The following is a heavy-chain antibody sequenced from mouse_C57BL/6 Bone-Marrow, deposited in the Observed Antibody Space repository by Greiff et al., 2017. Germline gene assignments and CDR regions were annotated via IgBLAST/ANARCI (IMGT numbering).Heavy chain of an antibody. D-gene: IGHD2-5*01. CDR3: ARPYYSNYWYFDV. CDR1: GYTFTSYW. CDR2: IYPGSGST. Sequence: QVQLQQPWAELVKPGASVKMSCKASGYTFTSYWITWVKQRPGQGLEWIGDIYPGSGSTNYNEKFKSKATLTVDTSSSTAYMQLSSLTSEDSAVYYGARPYYSNYWYFDVWGTGTTVTVAT. V-gene: IGHV1-55*01. J-gene: IGHJ1*03.